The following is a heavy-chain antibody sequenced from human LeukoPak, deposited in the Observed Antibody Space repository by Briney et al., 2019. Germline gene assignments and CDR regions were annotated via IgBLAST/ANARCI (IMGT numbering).Heavy chain of an antibody. Sequence: SETLSLTCAVYSGSFSGYYWSWIRQPPGKGLEWIGEINDSGSVNCNPSLKNRVTLSVDTCKNQFSLRLSSVAAADTAVYYCARRLVDSGASQVSDDWGQGTLVTVSS. CDR3: ARRLVDSGASQVSDD. J-gene: IGHJ4*02. CDR2: INDSGSV. CDR1: SGSFSGYY. V-gene: IGHV4-34*01. D-gene: IGHD2-15*01.